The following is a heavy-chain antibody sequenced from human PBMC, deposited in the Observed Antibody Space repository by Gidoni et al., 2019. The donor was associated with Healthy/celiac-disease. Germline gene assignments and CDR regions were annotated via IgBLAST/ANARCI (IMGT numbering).Heavy chain of an antibody. CDR3: ARAGDSSGWYAYFDY. Sequence: QVQLQESGPGLVKPSQTLSLTCTVSGGSISSGGYYWSWTRQHPGKGLEWIGYIYYSGSTYYNPSLKSRVTISVDTSKNQFSLKLSSVTAADTAVYYCARAGDSSGWYAYFDYWGQGTLVTVSS. CDR1: GGSISSGGYY. V-gene: IGHV4-31*03. CDR2: IYYSGST. J-gene: IGHJ4*02. D-gene: IGHD6-19*01.